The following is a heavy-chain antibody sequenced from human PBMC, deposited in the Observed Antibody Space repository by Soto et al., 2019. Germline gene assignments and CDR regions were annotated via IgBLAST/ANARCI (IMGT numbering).Heavy chain of an antibody. CDR1: GGTFSSYA. V-gene: IGHV1-69*01. J-gene: IGHJ6*02. D-gene: IGHD2-2*01. Sequence: QVQLVQSGAEVKKPGSSVKVSCKASGGTFSSYAISWVRQAPGQGLEWMGGIIPIFGTANYAQKFQGRVTSTADEATSTAYMERSSLRSEDTAVYYCARDSSTPYYYYYGMDVWGQGTTVTVSS. CDR2: IIPIFGTA. CDR3: ARDSSTPYYYYYGMDV.